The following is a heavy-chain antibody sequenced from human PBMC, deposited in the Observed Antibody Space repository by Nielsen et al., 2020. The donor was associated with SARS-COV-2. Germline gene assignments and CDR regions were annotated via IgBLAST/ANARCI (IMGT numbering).Heavy chain of an antibody. CDR1: GGSVSSGSYY. V-gene: IGHV4-61*01. Sequence: SETLSLTCTVSGGSVSSGSYYWSWIRQPPGKGLEWIGYIYYSGSTNYNPSLKSRVTISVDTSKNQFSLKLSSVTAADTAVYYCARDHDYTSPGWFDPWGQGTLVTVSS. J-gene: IGHJ5*02. CDR2: IYYSGST. CDR3: ARDHDYTSPGWFDP. D-gene: IGHD4-11*01.